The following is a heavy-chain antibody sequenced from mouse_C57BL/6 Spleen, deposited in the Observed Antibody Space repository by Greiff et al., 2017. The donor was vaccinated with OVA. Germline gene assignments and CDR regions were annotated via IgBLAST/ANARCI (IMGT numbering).Heavy chain of an antibody. CDR1: GYSFTDYN. V-gene: IGHV1-39*01. D-gene: IGHD3-2*02. J-gene: IGHJ3*01. CDR2: FNPNYGTT. Sequence: VQLQQSGPELVKPGASVKISCKASGYSFTDYNMNWVKQSNGKSLEWIGVFNPNYGTTSYNQKFKGKATLTVDQSSSTAYLQLNSLTSEDSAVYYCARSQRRLREGFAYWGKGTLVTVSA. CDR3: ARSQRRLREGFAY.